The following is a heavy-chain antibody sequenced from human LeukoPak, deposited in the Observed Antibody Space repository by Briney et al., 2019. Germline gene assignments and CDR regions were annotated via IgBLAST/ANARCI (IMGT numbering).Heavy chain of an antibody. D-gene: IGHD6-6*01. CDR2: INPNSGGT. V-gene: IGHV1-2*02. CDR3: AREYSSLSALDY. Sequence: GASVKVSCTASGYTFTGYYMHWVRQAPGQGLEWMGWINPNSGGTNYAQKFQGRVTMTRDTSISTAYMELSRLRSDDTAVYYCAREYSSLSALDYWGQGTLVTVSS. J-gene: IGHJ4*02. CDR1: GYTFTGYY.